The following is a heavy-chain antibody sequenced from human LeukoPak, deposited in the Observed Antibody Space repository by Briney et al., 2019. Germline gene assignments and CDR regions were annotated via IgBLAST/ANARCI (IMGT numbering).Heavy chain of an antibody. V-gene: IGHV3-21*01. Sequence: GGSLRLSCAASGFSFSTYSMNRLRQAPGKGLEWVSSISSSSSYIYYADSVKGRFTISRDNAKNSVYLEMNSLRVEDTAVYYCARVPSDYWGQGTLVTVSS. CDR1: GFSFSTYS. CDR2: ISSSSSYI. CDR3: ARVPSDY. J-gene: IGHJ4*02.